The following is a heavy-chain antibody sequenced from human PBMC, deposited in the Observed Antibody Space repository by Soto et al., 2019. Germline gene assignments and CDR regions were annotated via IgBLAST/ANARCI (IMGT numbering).Heavy chain of an antibody. V-gene: IGHV3-23*01. J-gene: IGHJ3*02. CDR3: AKSMVRGGLFFDI. Sequence: EVQLLESGGGLVQPGGSLRLSCAASGFTFSSYAMSWVRQAPGKGLEWVSAISGSGGSTYYADSVKGRLTISRDNSKNTLYLQMNSLRAEDTAVYYCAKSMVRGGLFFDIWGQGTMVTVSS. CDR1: GFTFSSYA. CDR2: ISGSGGST. D-gene: IGHD3-10*01.